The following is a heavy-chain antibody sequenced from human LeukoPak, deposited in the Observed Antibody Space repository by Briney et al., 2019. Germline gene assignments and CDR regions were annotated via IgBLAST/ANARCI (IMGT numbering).Heavy chain of an antibody. CDR3: ARDDTAAAGLYYYGMDV. CDR2: IYYSGST. V-gene: IGHV4-31*02. D-gene: IGHD6-13*01. Sequence: SWVRQHPGKGLEWIGYIYYSGSTYYNPSLKSRVTISVDTSKNQFSLKLSSVTAADTAVYYCARDDTAAAGLYYYGMDVWGQGTTVTVSS. J-gene: IGHJ6*02.